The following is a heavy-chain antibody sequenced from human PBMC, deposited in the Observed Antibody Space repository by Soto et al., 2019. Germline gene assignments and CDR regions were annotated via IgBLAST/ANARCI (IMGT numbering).Heavy chain of an antibody. J-gene: IGHJ3*02. D-gene: IGHD5-12*01. CDR2: INPNSGGT. CDR3: ARENRRDGYKWGAFDI. Sequence: ASVKVSCKASGYTFTGYYMHWVRQAPGQGLEWMGWINPNSGGTNYAQKFQGWVTMTRDTSISTAYMELSRLRSDGTAVYHCARENRRDGYKWGAFDIWGQVTRVTVSS. V-gene: IGHV1-2*04. CDR1: GYTFTGYY.